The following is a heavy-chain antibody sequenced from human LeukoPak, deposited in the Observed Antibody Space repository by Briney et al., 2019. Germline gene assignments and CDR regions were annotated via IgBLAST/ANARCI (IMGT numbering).Heavy chain of an antibody. CDR3: ARDGGSGWYNY. CDR2: IYYSGST. CDR1: GGSISSSY. Sequence: SETLSLTCTVSGGSISSSYWSWIRQPPGKGLEWIGYIYYSGSTNYNPSLKSRVTMSVDTSKNHFSQKLRSVTAADTAVYYCARDGGSGWYNYWGQGTLVTVSS. D-gene: IGHD6-19*01. V-gene: IGHV4-59*12. J-gene: IGHJ4*02.